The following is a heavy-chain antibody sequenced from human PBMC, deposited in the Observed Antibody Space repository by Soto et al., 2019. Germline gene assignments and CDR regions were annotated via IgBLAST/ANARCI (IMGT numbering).Heavy chain of an antibody. J-gene: IGHJ4*02. V-gene: IGHV1-18*01. Sequence: ASVKVSCKASGYTFTSYGISWVRQAPGQGREWMGWISAYNGNTNYAQKLQGRVTMTTDTVTSTAYMELRSLRSGDTAVYHWSMGGGFGRFWGWRLVYCGQGPLVTVSS. CDR1: GYTFTSYG. CDR2: ISAYNGNT. CDR3: SMGGGFGRFWGWRLVY. D-gene: IGHD3-3*01.